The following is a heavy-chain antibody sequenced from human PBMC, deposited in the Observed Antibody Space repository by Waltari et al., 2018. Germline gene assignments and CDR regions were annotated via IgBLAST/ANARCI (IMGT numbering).Heavy chain of an antibody. Sequence: QVQLQVSGPGLVKPSETPSLTCTVSGYPISSGSHAGWIRQPPGKGLEWVGSIYHSGTTYYNPSLKSRVTISIDASKNQFSLKLSSVTAADTAMYYCAGDYGNQINYFDFWGQGTLVTVSS. CDR3: AGDYGNQINYFDF. V-gene: IGHV4-38-2*02. CDR2: IYHSGTT. D-gene: IGHD4-4*01. J-gene: IGHJ4*02. CDR1: GYPISSGSH.